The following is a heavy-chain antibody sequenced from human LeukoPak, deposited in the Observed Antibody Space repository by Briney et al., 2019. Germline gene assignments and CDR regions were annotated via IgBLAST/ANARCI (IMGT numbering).Heavy chain of an antibody. J-gene: IGHJ4*02. CDR3: ASFDVSVAGSPVDY. Sequence: ASVKVSCKVSGYTLTELSMHWVRQAPGKGLEWMGGFDPEDGETIYAQKFQGRVTMTEDTSTDTAYMELSSLRSEDTAVYYCASFDVSVAGSPVDYWGQGTLVTVSS. V-gene: IGHV1-24*01. CDR2: FDPEDGET. CDR1: GYTLTELS. D-gene: IGHD6-19*01.